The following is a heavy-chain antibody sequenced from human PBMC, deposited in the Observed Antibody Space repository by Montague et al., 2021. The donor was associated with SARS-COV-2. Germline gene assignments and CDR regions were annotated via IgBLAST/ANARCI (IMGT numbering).Heavy chain of an antibody. Sequence: SETLSLTCTVSGGSISRYYCSWIRQSPGTGLEWIGYVYLVGSNYXNPVLMCRVTISVDTSKNQFSLKLGSVTAADTAVNNCARVCPIWLQFDPYFDYWGQRTLATVSS. CDR2: VYLVGSN. V-gene: IGHV4-59*01. D-gene: IGHD5-24*01. J-gene: IGHJ4*02. CDR1: GGSISRYY. CDR3: ARVCPIWLQFDPYFDY.